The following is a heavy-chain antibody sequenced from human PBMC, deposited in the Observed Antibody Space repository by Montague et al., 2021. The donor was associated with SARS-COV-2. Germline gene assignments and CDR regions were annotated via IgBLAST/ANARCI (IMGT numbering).Heavy chain of an antibody. CDR1: GFSLSTSGMC. CDR3: ARRTYDILTGYAYGMDV. V-gene: IGHV2-70*11. Sequence: PALVKPTQTLTLTCTFSGFSLSTSGMCVSWIRQPPGKALEWLARIDWDDDKYYSTSLKTRLTISKDTSKNQVVLTMTNMDPVDTATYYCARRTYDILTGYAYGMDVWGQGTTVTASS. D-gene: IGHD3-9*01. CDR2: IDWDDDK. J-gene: IGHJ6*02.